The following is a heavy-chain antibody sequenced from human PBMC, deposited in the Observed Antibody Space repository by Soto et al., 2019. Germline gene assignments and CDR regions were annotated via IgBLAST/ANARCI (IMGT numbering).Heavy chain of an antibody. CDR1: GDSISSDNW. D-gene: IGHD3-10*01. CDR2: IYHSGST. CDR3: ARGGGYGSGSTNYYYYGMDV. Sequence: PSETLSLTCAVSGDSISSDNWWTWVRQPPRKGLEWIGEIYHSGSTNYNPSLKSRVTISVDKSKNQFSLKLSSVTAADTAVYYCARGGGYGSGSTNYYYYGMDVWGQGTTVTVSS. V-gene: IGHV4-4*02. J-gene: IGHJ6*02.